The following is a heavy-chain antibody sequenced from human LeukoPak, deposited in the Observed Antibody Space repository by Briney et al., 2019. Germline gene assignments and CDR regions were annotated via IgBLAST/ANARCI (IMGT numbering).Heavy chain of an antibody. J-gene: IGHJ3*02. CDR1: GFTFSSYA. V-gene: IGHV3-30-3*01. Sequence: GGSLRLSCAASGFTFSSYAMHWVRQAPGKGLEWVAVISYDGSNKYYADSVKGRFTISRGNSKNTLYLQMNSLRAEDTAVYYCAREVTEMATQPTDAFDIWGQGTMVAVSS. D-gene: IGHD5-24*01. CDR3: AREVTEMATQPTDAFDI. CDR2: ISYDGSNK.